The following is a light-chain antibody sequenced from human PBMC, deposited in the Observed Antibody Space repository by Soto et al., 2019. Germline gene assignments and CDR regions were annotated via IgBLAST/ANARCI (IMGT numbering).Light chain of an antibody. V-gene: IGLV2-14*01. CDR1: SSDIGDYNY. Sequence: QSALTQPASVSGSPGQSITISCTGTSSDIGDYNYLSWYQQYPGNVPKLVIYDVSHRHSGVANRFCGSESGNTACLTISGLQAEDEADDYCSSSRTTTSLVVFGGGTKLTVL. CDR2: DVS. J-gene: IGLJ3*02. CDR3: SSSRTTTSLVV.